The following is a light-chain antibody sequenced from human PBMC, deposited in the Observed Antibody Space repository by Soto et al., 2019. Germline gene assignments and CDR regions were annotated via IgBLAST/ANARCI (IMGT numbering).Light chain of an antibody. V-gene: IGKV3-15*01. J-gene: IGKJ1*01. CDR3: QQYNNWPRT. CDR2: GAS. CDR1: QSVGSD. Sequence: ELVMTHSPATLSVSPGERATLSCRASQSVGSDFLAWYQQKPGQAPRLLIYGASTRATGIPARFSGSGSGTEFTLTISSLQSEDFAVYYCQQYNNWPRTFGQGTKVDIK.